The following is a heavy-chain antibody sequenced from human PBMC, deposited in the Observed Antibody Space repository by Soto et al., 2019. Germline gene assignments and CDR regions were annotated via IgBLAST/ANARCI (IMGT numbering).Heavy chain of an antibody. J-gene: IGHJ4*02. CDR3: AREWFGIDY. D-gene: IGHD3-16*01. CDR2: INPYNGNT. V-gene: IGHV1-18*01. Sequence: QVQLVQSGAEVKKPGASVKVSCKSSDYTFTSYGISWVRQAPGQGLEWMGWINPYNGNTNYALKLQGRDTMTTDTSTNTAYMALSSMRSDDTAVYSCAREWFGIDYWGQAALVTVSS. CDR1: DYTFTSYG.